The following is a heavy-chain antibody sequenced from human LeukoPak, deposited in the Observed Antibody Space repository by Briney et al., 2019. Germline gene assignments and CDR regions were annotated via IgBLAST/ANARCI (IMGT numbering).Heavy chain of an antibody. Sequence: SETLSLTCAVYGGPFSDYYWSWIRQPPGKGLEWIGRINYSGSTNYSPSLKSRATISVDTSKSQFSLKLNSMTAADTAVYYCARGEGARDGYNYEGPFYFDYWGQGTLVAVSS. CDR2: INYSGST. J-gene: IGHJ4*02. V-gene: IGHV4-34*01. CDR1: GGPFSDYY. CDR3: ARGEGARDGYNYEGPFYFDY. D-gene: IGHD5-24*01.